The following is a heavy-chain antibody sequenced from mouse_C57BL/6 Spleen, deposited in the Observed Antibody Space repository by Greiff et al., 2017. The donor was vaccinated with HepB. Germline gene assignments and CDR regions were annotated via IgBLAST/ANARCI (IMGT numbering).Heavy chain of an antibody. CDR3: ARLSRDWYFDV. D-gene: IGHD1-1*01. Sequence: VKVVESGAELVKPGASVKMSCKASGYTFTTYPIEWMKQNHGKSLEWIGNFHPYNDDTKYNEKFKGKATLTVEKSSSTVYLELSRLTSDDSAVYYCARLSRDWYFDVWGTGTTVTVSS. J-gene: IGHJ1*03. CDR2: FHPYNDDT. V-gene: IGHV1-47*01. CDR1: GYTFTTYP.